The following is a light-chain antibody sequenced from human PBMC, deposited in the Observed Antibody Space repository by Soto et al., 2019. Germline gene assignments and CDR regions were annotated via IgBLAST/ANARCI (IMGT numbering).Light chain of an antibody. CDR2: DPF. CDR1: QSFRGL. Sequence: EVVLTQSPFTLSLSPGERATLSCRASQSFRGLLAWYQQKPGQAPRLLIYDPFNRAAGIPARFSGSGSGTDFTLAINRLEPDDFAVYYCQQRSDWLITFGQGTRLEIK. V-gene: IGKV3-11*01. CDR3: QQRSDWLIT. J-gene: IGKJ5*01.